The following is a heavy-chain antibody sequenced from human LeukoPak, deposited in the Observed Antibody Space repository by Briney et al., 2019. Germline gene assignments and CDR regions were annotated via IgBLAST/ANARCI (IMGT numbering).Heavy chain of an antibody. V-gene: IGHV1-24*01. CDR3: AGGSDSSGYVDY. J-gene: IGHJ4*02. CDR2: FDPEDGET. D-gene: IGHD3-22*01. CDR1: GYTLTELS. Sequence: ASVKVSCKVSGYTLTELSMHWVRQAPGKGLEWMGGFDPEDGETIYAQKFQGRVTMTEDTSTDTAYMELSSLRSEDTAVYYCAGGSDSSGYVDYWGQGTLVTVSS.